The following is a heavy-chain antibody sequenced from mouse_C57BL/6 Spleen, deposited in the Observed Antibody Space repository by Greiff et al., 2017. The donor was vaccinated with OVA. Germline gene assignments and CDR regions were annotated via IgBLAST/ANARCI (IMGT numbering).Heavy chain of an antibody. CDR1: GYTFTSYG. V-gene: IGHV1-81*01. CDR2: IYPRSGNT. Sequence: QVQLQQSGAELARPGASVRLSCKASGYTFTSYGISWVKQRTGQGLEWIGEIYPRSGNTYYNEKFKGKATLTADKSSSTAYMELRSLTSEDSAVYFCARREGYAMDYWGQGTSVTVSS. J-gene: IGHJ4*01. CDR3: ARREGYAMDY.